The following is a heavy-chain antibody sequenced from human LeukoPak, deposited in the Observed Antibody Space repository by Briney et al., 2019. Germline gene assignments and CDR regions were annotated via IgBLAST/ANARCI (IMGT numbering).Heavy chain of an antibody. Sequence: GGSLRLSXAASGFTFSSYWMHWVRQAPGKGLVWVSRINSDGSSTSYADSVKGRFTISRDNAKNTLYLQMNSLRAEDTAVYYCARDIAVAVADEIHWGQGTLVTVSS. D-gene: IGHD6-19*01. CDR1: GFTFSSYW. CDR3: ARDIAVAVADEIH. J-gene: IGHJ4*02. V-gene: IGHV3-74*01. CDR2: INSDGSST.